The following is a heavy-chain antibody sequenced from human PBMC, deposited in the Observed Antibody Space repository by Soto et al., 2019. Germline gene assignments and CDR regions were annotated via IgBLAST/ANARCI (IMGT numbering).Heavy chain of an antibody. CDR2: IIPIFGTA. V-gene: IGHV1-69*01. CDR3: ARAAGDYSTYGYYYYGMDV. J-gene: IGHJ6*02. CDR1: GGTFSSYA. Sequence: QVQLVQSGAEVKKPGSSVKVSCKASGGTFSSYAISWVRQAPGQGLEWMGGIIPIFGTANYAQKFQGRVTITADESTSTAYMELSSLRSEDTAVYYCARAAGDYSTYGYYYYGMDVWGQGTTVTVSS. D-gene: IGHD4-4*01.